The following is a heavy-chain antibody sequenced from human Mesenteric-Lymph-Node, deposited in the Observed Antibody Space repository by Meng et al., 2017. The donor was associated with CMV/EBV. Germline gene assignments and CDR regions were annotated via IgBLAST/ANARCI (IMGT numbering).Heavy chain of an antibody. D-gene: IGHD3-3*01. CDR3: ARAEDYDFVGGMDV. V-gene: IGHV4-59*01. CDR2: IYYSGST. CDR1: GFTFSDYY. Sequence: ESLKISCAASGFTFSDYYMSWIRQAPGKGLEWIGYIYYSGSTNYNPSLKSRVTISVDTSKNQLSLKLKSVTAADTAVYYCARAEDYDFVGGMDVWGQGTTVTVSS. J-gene: IGHJ6*02.